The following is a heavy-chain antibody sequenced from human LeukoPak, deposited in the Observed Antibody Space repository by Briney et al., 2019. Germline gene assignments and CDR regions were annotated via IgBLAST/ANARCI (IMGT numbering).Heavy chain of an antibody. CDR2: INPNTGGT. CDR1: GYTFTGYY. V-gene: IGHV1-2*06. CDR3: ARSLYGDYFFDS. D-gene: IGHD4-17*01. Sequence: ASVKVSCKASGYTFTGYYMHWVRQAPGQGLEWMGRINPNTGGTSYAQKFQGRVTMTRDTSISTAYMEVSRLTSDDTAVYFCARSLYGDYFFDSWGQGTLVTVSS. J-gene: IGHJ4*02.